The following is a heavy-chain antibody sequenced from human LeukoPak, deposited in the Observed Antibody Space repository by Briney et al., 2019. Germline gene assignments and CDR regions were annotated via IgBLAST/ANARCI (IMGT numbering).Heavy chain of an antibody. V-gene: IGHV1-24*01. Sequence: ASVKVSCKVSGYTLTELSMHWVRQAPGKGLEWMGGFDPEDGETIYAQKFQGRVTMTEDTSTDTAYMELSSLRSEDTAVYYCATDLWDIVVVPAVTNQGYWGQGTLVTVSS. J-gene: IGHJ4*02. CDR1: GYTLTELS. CDR3: ATDLWDIVVVPAVTNQGY. CDR2: FDPEDGET. D-gene: IGHD2-2*01.